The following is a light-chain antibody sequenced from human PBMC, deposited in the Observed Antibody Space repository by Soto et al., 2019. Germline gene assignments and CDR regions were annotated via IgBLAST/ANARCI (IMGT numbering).Light chain of an antibody. CDR1: GGSSDYK. CDR3: GTDHGSGSKFLWI. J-gene: IGLJ3*02. CDR2: VGSGGIVG. V-gene: IGLV9-49*01. Sequence: QSVLTQPPSASASLEASVTLTCTLSGGSSDYKVDWYQQRPGKGPRFVMRVGSGGIVGSKGDGIPDRFSVLASGLNRSLTIENIQQEDGGDYHCGTDHGSGSKFLWIFGGGTKVTVL.